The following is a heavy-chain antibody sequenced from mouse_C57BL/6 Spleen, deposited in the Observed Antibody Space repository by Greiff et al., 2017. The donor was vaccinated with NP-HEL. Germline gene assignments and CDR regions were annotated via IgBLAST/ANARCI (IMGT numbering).Heavy chain of an antibody. CDR3: ARVGGYDGLFDY. J-gene: IGHJ2*01. CDR2: ISYDGSN. D-gene: IGHD2-2*01. CDR1: GYSITSGYY. V-gene: IGHV3-6*01. Sequence: EVKLMESGPGLVKPSQSLSLTCSVTGYSITSGYYWNWIRQFPGNKLEWMGYISYDGSNNYNPSLKNRISITRDTSKNQFFLKLNSVTTEDTATYYCARVGGYDGLFDYWGQGTTLTVSS.